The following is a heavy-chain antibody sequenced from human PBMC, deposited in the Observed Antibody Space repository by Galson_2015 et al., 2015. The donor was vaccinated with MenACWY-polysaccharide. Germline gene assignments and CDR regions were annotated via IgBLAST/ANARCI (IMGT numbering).Heavy chain of an antibody. Sequence: TLSLTCAVSGGSISSGGYSWSWLRQPHGKGLEWIGYIYHSGSTYYNPSLKSRVTISVDRSKNQFTLKLSSVTAADTAVYYCARGVYNDYSNYAYDYYMDVWGNGTPVTVSS. J-gene: IGHJ6*03. V-gene: IGHV4-30-2*01. CDR2: IYHSGST. CDR1: GGSISSGGYS. D-gene: IGHD4-11*01. CDR3: ARGVYNDYSNYAYDYYMDV.